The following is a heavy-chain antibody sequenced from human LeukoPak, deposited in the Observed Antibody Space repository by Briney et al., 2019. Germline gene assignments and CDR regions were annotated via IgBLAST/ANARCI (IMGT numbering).Heavy chain of an antibody. CDR3: ARALNDYEDAFDI. D-gene: IGHD1-1*01. J-gene: IGHJ3*02. V-gene: IGHV1-2*02. CDR1: GCTFTGYY. Sequence: ASVKVSLKASGCTFTGYYMHEMRQAPGQGREGVGWINPSSCGTNYAQKLQGGGTMTRDTSISTAYMELSRLRSDDTAVYYCARALNDYEDAFDIWGQGTMVTVSS. CDR2: INPSSCGT.